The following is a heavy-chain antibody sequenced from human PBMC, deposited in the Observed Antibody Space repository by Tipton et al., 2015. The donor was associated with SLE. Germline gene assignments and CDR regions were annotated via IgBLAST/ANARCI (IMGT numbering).Heavy chain of an antibody. D-gene: IGHD6-19*01. CDR2: IHSDGGTR. CDR1: GFTFSDYW. V-gene: IGHV3-74*01. J-gene: IGHJ3*01. CDR3: ARGAGGSSAWYKNAFEV. Sequence: SLRLSCAASGFTFSDYWIHWVRQAPGKGLEWVSRIHSDGGTRSFADSVKGRFTISRDNGKSTVDLQMNSLRADDTAVYYCARGAGGSSAWYKNAFEVWGQGTAVTVSS.